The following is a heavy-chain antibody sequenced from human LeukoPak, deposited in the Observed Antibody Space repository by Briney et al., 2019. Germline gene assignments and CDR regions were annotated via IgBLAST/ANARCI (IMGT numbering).Heavy chain of an antibody. CDR3: ARRDYGSGSYYNKPTFFDY. D-gene: IGHD3-10*01. J-gene: IGHJ4*02. V-gene: IGHV3-74*01. CDR2: INSDGSIT. Sequence: GGSLRLSCAASGFTFTTYWMHWVRQAPGKGLVWVSHINSDGSITSYADSVKGRFTISRDNAKNTLHLQMNSLRAEDTAVYYCARRDYGSGSYYNKPTFFDYWGQGTLVTVSS. CDR1: GFTFTTYW.